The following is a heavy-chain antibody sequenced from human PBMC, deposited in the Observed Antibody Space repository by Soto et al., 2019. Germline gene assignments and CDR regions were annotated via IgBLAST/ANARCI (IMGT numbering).Heavy chain of an antibody. CDR3: AHSLIGYYYDSSCSNWVDP. D-gene: IGHD3-22*01. J-gene: IGHJ5*02. CDR2: IYWDDDK. V-gene: IGHV2-5*02. CDR1: GFSLSTSGVG. Sequence: SGPTLVNPTQTLTLTCTFSGFSLSTSGVGVGWIRQPPGKALEWLALIYWDDDKRYSPSLKSRLTITKDTSKNQVVLTMTNMDPVDTATYYCAHSLIGYYYDSSCSNWVDPWGQGTLVTVSS.